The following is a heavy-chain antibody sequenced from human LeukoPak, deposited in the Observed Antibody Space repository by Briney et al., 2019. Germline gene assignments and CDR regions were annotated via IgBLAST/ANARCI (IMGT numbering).Heavy chain of an antibody. J-gene: IGHJ4*02. CDR1: GFTVTGND. V-gene: IGHV3-53*01. Sequence: GGSLRLSCAASGFTVTGNDMSWVRQAPGKGLEWVSLIYAGGSGSAYYADSVRGRFTISRDNSKNTLYLQMNSLRAEDTAVYYCAKSPGVSIAAADTGMFDYWGQGTLVTVSS. CDR3: AKSPGVSIAAADTGMFDY. CDR2: IYAGGSGSA. D-gene: IGHD6-13*01.